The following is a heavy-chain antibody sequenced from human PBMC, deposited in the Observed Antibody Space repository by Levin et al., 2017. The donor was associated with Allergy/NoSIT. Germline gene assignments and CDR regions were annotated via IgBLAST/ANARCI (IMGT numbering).Heavy chain of an antibody. D-gene: IGHD3-3*01. J-gene: IGHJ6*02. Sequence: SVKVSCKASGGTFSSYAISWVRQAPGQGLEWMGGIIPIFGTANYAQKFQGRVTITADKSTSTAYMELSSLRSEDTAVYYCARDPVTIFGVAGPYYYYGMDVWGQGTTVTVSS. CDR1: GGTFSSYA. CDR3: ARDPVTIFGVAGPYYYYGMDV. CDR2: IIPIFGTA. V-gene: IGHV1-69*06.